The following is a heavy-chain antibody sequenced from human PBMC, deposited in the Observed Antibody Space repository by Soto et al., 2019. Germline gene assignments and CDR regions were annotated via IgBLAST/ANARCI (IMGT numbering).Heavy chain of an antibody. J-gene: IGHJ6*02. CDR1: GGSISSGYYY. CDR3: ARHDWSRFYGMDV. V-gene: IGHV4-39*01. Sequence: SETLSLTCSVSGGSISSGYYYWGWFRQSPGKGLEWIGSLHSSGTTYYNPSLKSRVTTFVDTSRNQFSLRADSVTAADTAVYYCARHDWSRFYGMDVWGQGTTVTVSS. CDR2: LHSSGTT. D-gene: IGHD2-2*01.